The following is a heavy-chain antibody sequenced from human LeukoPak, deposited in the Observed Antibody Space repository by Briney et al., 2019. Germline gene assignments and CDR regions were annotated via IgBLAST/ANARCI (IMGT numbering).Heavy chain of an antibody. V-gene: IGHV3-7*01. Sequence: GGSLRLSCAASGFTFSSYWMGWVRQAPGKGLEWVANMKYDGSENYYVDSVKGRFTISRDNAKNSLYLQMNSLRAEDTAVYYCARDIEAAGLFLDYWGQGTLVTVS. CDR3: ARDIEAAGLFLDY. J-gene: IGHJ4*02. CDR2: MKYDGSEN. CDR1: GFTFSSYW. D-gene: IGHD6-13*01.